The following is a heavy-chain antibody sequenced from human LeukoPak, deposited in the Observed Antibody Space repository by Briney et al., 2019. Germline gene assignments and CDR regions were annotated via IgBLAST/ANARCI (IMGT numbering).Heavy chain of an antibody. V-gene: IGHV3-23*01. CDR2: ISDSGSDT. CDR1: GFTFSSYA. Sequence: GASLRLSCSGFTFSSYAMSWVRQAPGKGLEWVSTISDSGSDTYYADSVKGRFTISRDNSKNTLYLQMKGLRAEDTAVYYCARTVGYCSSSSCYTGRINDYYYYGMDVWGQGTTVTVSS. D-gene: IGHD2-2*02. CDR3: ARTVGYCSSSSCYTGRINDYYYYGMDV. J-gene: IGHJ6*02.